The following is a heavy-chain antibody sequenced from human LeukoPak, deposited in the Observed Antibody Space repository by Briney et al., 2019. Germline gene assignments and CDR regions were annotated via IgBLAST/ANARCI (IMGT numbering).Heavy chain of an antibody. Sequence: SETLSLTCAVYGGSFSGYYWSWIRQPPGKGLEWIGEINHSGSTNYNPSLKSRVTISVDTSKNQFSLKLSSVTAADTAVYYCARGSRCSSTSCKGYLPLLPRNWFDPWGQGTLVTVSS. CDR2: INHSGST. CDR1: GGSFSGYY. D-gene: IGHD2-2*01. CDR3: ARGSRCSSTSCKGYLPLLPRNWFDP. V-gene: IGHV4-34*01. J-gene: IGHJ5*02.